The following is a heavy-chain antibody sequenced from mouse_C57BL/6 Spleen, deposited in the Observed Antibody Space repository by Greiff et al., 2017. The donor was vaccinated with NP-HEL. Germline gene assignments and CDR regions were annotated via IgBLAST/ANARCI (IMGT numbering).Heavy chain of an antibody. CDR1: GFTFSSYA. Sequence: EVQLVESGGGLVKPGGSLKLSCAASGFTFSSYAMSWVRQTPEKRLEWVATISDGGSYTYYPDNVKGRFTISRDNAKNNLYLQMSHLKSEDTAMYYCARGDHLHWYFDVWGTGTTVTVSS. J-gene: IGHJ1*03. CDR3: ARGDHLHWYFDV. D-gene: IGHD3-3*01. CDR2: ISDGGSYT. V-gene: IGHV5-4*01.